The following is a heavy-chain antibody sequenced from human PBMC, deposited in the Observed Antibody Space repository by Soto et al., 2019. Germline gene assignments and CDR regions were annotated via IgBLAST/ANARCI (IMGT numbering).Heavy chain of an antibody. Sequence: SETLSLTCTVSGGSISSGDYYWSWIRQPPGKGLEWIGYIYYSGSTYYNPSLKSRVTISVDTSKNQFSLKLSSVTAADTAVYYCARAPPDYYDSSGYIPAEYFQHWGQGTLVTVSS. J-gene: IGHJ1*01. V-gene: IGHV4-30-4*08. CDR3: ARAPPDYYDSSGYIPAEYFQH. CDR2: IYYSGST. CDR1: GGSISSGDYY. D-gene: IGHD3-22*01.